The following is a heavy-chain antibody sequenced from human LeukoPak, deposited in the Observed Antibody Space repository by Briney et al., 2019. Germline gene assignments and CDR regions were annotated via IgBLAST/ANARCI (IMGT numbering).Heavy chain of an antibody. CDR2: ISAYNGDT. CDR3: ARKITVAGTNCFDP. D-gene: IGHD6-19*01. CDR1: GYTFTTYG. V-gene: IGHV1-18*01. Sequence: ASVKVSCKASGYTFTTYGITWVRQAPRQGLEWMGWISAYNGDTNYAQKLQGRVTMTTDTFTSTAYMELRSLRSDDTAVYYCARKITVAGTNCFDPWGQGTLVTVSS. J-gene: IGHJ5*02.